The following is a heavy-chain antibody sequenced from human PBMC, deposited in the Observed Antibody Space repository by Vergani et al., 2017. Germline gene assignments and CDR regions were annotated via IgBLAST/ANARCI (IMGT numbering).Heavy chain of an antibody. CDR2: TQYDGSNK. Sequence: QVQLVESGGGVVQPGGSLRLSCAASGFTFSSYGMHWVRQAPGKGLEWVAFTQYDGSNKYYADSVKGRFTISRDNSKNTLYLQMNSLRNEDTAVYYCAKDLGSSTWWGWFDPWGQGTLVTVSS. J-gene: IGHJ5*02. CDR1: GFTFSSYG. CDR3: AKDLGSSTWWGWFDP. V-gene: IGHV3-30*02. D-gene: IGHD6-13*01.